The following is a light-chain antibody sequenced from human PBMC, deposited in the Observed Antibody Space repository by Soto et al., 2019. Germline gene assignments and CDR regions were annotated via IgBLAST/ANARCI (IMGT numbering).Light chain of an antibody. CDR3: QQSYKTPRT. V-gene: IGKV1-39*01. CDR2: AAS. J-gene: IGKJ1*01. CDR1: HSLTTY. Sequence: DFPMTQSPSSLSASVGDRVTITCRASHSLTTYLNWYQQRPGKAPELLIYAASTLQSGVPSRFSGSGSGTDFTLTISNLQPEDSGTYYCQQSYKTPRTFGQGTKVEIK.